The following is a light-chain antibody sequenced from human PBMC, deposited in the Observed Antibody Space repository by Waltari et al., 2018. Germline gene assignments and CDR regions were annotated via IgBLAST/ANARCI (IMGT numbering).Light chain of an antibody. CDR1: SSAVGVYDY. J-gene: IGLJ2*01. CDR3: ISDTSSNTAV. CDR2: DVT. Sequence: QSALTHPASVSGSPGQSITIPSPGTSSAVGVYDYGSWYHPHPGTAPTLMIYDVTKRPLRVSNGPAGSKSGHTASLTISGLQGEDEADYYCISDTSSNTAVFGGGTRLTVL. V-gene: IGLV2-14*03.